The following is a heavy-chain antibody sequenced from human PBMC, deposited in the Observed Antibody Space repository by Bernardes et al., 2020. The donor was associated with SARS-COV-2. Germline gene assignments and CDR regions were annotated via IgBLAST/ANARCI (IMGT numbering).Heavy chain of an antibody. CDR3: ARVPSGSHADGFAP. V-gene: IGHV1-69*13. Sequence: SVKVSCKASGGTFASFAISWVRQAPGQGLEWMGGVLPKYDTATYAQKFQGRVTIAADESTNTGYMELTRLTSEDTAVYYCARVPSGSHADGFAPWGQGTLVTVSS. D-gene: IGHD1-26*01. CDR1: GGTFASFA. J-gene: IGHJ5*02. CDR2: VLPKYDTA.